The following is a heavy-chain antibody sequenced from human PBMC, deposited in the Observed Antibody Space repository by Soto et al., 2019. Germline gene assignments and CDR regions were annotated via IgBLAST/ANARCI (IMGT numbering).Heavy chain of an antibody. CDR2: IFYSGST. D-gene: IGHD3-10*01. J-gene: IGHJ4*01. CDR3: AREFGSGSDYND. Sequence: QVQLQESGPGLVKPSETLSLTCTVSGGSISSYYWSWIRQPPGKGLEWIGYIFYSGSTNYNPSLKSRVTISRDTSKNQFSLTLSSVTAADTAMYYCAREFGSGSDYNDWGHGTLVTVSS. CDR1: GGSISSYY. V-gene: IGHV4-59*01.